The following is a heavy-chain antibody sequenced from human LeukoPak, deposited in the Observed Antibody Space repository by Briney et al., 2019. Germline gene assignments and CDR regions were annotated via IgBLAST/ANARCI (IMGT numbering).Heavy chain of an antibody. Sequence: GESLKISCKGSGYSFTSYWIGWVRQMPGKGLEWMGIIYPGDSDTRYSPSFQGQVTISADKSISTAYLQWSSLKASDTAMYYRVRHEADFWSGPDHWGQGTLVTVSS. V-gene: IGHV5-51*01. CDR3: VRHEADFWSGPDH. CDR1: GYSFTSYW. CDR2: IYPGDSDT. J-gene: IGHJ4*02. D-gene: IGHD3-3*01.